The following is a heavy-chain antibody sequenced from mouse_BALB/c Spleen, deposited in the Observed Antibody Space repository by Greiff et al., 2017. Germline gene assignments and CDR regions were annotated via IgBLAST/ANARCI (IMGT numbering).Heavy chain of an antibody. V-gene: IGHV5-6-5*01. CDR1: GFTFSSYA. CDR2: ISSGGST. Sequence: EVHLVESGGGLVKPGGSLKLSCAASGFTFSSYAMSWVRQTPEKRLEWVASISSGGSTYYPDSVKGRFTISRDNARNILYLQMSSLRSEDTAMYYCARGGSYWYFDVWGAGTTVTVSS. CDR3: ARGGSYWYFDV. D-gene: IGHD6-1*01. J-gene: IGHJ1*01.